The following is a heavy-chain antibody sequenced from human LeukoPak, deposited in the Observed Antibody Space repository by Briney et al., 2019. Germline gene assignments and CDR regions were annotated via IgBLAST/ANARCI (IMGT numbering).Heavy chain of an antibody. J-gene: IGHJ3*02. D-gene: IGHD3-3*01. CDR3: ARFGVVTNDAFDI. V-gene: IGHV1-2*02. CDR2: INPNSGVT. CDR1: GYTFNGYY. Sequence: ASVKVSCKASGYTFNGYYLHWVRQAPGQGLEWMGWINPNSGVTKFAQQFQGRVTMTWDTSVSAAYMELSRLTSDDTAMYYCARFGVVTNDAFDIWGQGTMVTISS.